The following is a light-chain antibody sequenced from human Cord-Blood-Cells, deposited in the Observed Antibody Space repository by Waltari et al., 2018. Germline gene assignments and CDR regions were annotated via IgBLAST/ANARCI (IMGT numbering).Light chain of an antibody. V-gene: IGLV3-10*01. CDR3: YSTDSSGNRE. Sequence: SYELTQPPSVSVSPGQTARITCSGAALPKKYAYWYQQKSGQAPVLVIYEDSKRPSGIPERFSGSSSGTMATLTISGAQVEDEADYYCYSTDSSGNREFGGGTKLTVL. CDR2: EDS. CDR1: ALPKKY. J-gene: IGLJ3*02.